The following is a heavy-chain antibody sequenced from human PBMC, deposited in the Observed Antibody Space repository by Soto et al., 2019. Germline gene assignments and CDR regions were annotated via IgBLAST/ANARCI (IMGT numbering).Heavy chain of an antibody. J-gene: IGHJ6*02. Sequence: QVQPVQSGDEVKKPGASVKVSCRASGYTFTSYGVSWVRQAPGQGLEWMGWISAFNGQTNYIQKVQGRVTLTTEASTSTSYMELRSLRSDDTAVYYLARGGDYYYGLDVWGQGTTVTVSS. V-gene: IGHV1-18*01. CDR3: ARGGDYYYGLDV. CDR2: ISAFNGQT. D-gene: IGHD3-16*01. CDR1: GYTFTSYG.